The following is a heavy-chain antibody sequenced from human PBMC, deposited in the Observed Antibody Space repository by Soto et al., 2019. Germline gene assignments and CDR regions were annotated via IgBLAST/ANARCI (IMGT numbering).Heavy chain of an antibody. V-gene: IGHV4-39*01. CDR1: GGSISSSSYY. CDR2: IYYSGST. Sequence: PSETLSLTCTVSGGSISSSSYYWGWIRQPPGKGLEWIGSIYYSGSTYYNPSLTSRVTISVDTSKNQFSLKLSSVTAADTAVYYCARADHGGIVGATPWGNYFDYWGQGTLVTVAS. D-gene: IGHD1-26*01. J-gene: IGHJ4*02. CDR3: ARADHGGIVGATPWGNYFDY.